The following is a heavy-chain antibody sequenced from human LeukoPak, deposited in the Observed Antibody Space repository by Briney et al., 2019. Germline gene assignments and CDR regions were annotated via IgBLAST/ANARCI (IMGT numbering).Heavy chain of an antibody. V-gene: IGHV3-23*01. D-gene: IGHD2-2*01. CDR3: AKSRRASWAAFDI. CDR2: ISGSGGST. Sequence: GRTLSLSCAVSGFTLTSYSMGWVRATPGKGLGWVSAISGSGGSTYYADSVKGRFIISRDNSKNTLYLQMNSLRAEDAAVYYCAKSRRASWAAFDIWGQGTMVTVSS. J-gene: IGHJ3*02. CDR1: GFTLTSYS.